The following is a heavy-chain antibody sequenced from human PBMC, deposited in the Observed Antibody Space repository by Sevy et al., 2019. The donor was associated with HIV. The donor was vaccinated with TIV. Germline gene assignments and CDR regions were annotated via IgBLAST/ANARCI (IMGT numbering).Heavy chain of an antibody. CDR2: IKQDGSEK. D-gene: IGHD3-22*01. CDR1: GFTFSSYW. J-gene: IGHJ4*02. Sequence: GGSLRLSCAASGFTFSSYWMSWVRQAPGKGLEWVANIKQDGSEKYYVDSVKGRFTISRDNAKNSLHLQMNSLRAEDTAVYYCARRDGIGSYYDSSGYYYFDYWGQGTLVTVSS. V-gene: IGHV3-7*01. CDR3: ARRDGIGSYYDSSGYYYFDY.